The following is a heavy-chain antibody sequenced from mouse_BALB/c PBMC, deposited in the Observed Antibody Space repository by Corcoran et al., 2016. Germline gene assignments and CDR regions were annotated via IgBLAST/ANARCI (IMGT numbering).Heavy chain of an antibody. D-gene: IGHD4-1*01. J-gene: IGHJ1*01. V-gene: IGHV14-3*02. CDR3: ANWDWYFYF. CDR2: IDPANGNT. CDR1: GFNIKDTY. Sequence: EVQLQQSGAELVKPGASVKLSCTASGFNIKDTYMHWVKQRPEQGLEWIGRIDPANGNTKYDPKFQGKATIKADTSSNTAYLQLSSLTSEDTAVYYCANWDWYFYFWGEGTTVTVSS.